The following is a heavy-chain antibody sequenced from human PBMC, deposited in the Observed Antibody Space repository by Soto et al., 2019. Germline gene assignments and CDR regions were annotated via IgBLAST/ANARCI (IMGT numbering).Heavy chain of an antibody. J-gene: IGHJ4*02. CDR3: ARSPVMITFGGVIAYFDY. CDR2: ISSSSYI. V-gene: IGHV3-21*01. D-gene: IGHD3-16*02. Sequence: SLRLSCAASGFTFSSYTMNWVRQAPGKGLEWVSSISSSSYIYYADSVEGRFTISRDNAKNSLYLQMNSLRAEDTAVYYCARSPVMITFGGVIAYFDYWGLGTLVTVSS. CDR1: GFTFSSYT.